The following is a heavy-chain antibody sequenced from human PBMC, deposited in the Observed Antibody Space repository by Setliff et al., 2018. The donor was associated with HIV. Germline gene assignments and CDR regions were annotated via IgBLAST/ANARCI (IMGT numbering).Heavy chain of an antibody. J-gene: IGHJ4*02. D-gene: IGHD6-13*01. Sequence: SETLSLTCTVSGGSISSSSYYWGWIRQPPGKGLEWIGTAYYSGSTYYNPSLKSRVTISVDTSENQFSLKLSSVTAADTAVYYCARDGYSSSWYVISGSFDYWGQGILVTVSS. CDR3: ARDGYSSSWYVISGSFDY. CDR1: GGSISSSSYY. V-gene: IGHV4-39*07. CDR2: AYYSGST.